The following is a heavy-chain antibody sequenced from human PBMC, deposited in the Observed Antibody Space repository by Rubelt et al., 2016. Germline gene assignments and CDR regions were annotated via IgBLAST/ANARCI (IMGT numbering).Heavy chain of an antibody. CDR2: ISTYNGDT. CDR3: ARDPSNTSGFHAYFDY. V-gene: IGHV1-18*01. Sequence: QVQLVQSGAEVKEPGASIKVSCKTSGYSFKRYAISWVRQAPGQGLEWMGWISTYNGDTRYAQNFQGRVTMTTDTSTSPAYMGLRSRRSDDTAVYSCARDPSNTSGFHAYFDYWGQGALVTVSS. J-gene: IGHJ4*02. D-gene: IGHD3-22*01. CDR1: GYSFKRYA.